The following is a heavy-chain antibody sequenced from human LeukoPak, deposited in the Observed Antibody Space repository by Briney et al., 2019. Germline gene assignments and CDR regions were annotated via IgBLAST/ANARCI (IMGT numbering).Heavy chain of an antibody. Sequence: ASVKVSCKASGYTFTGYYMHWLRQAPGQGLEWMGWINPNSGGTNYAQKFQGRVTMTRDTSISTAYMELSRLRSDDTAVYYCARGHIDGGDWFDPWGQGTLVTVSS. V-gene: IGHV1-2*02. CDR2: INPNSGGT. CDR3: ARGHIDGGDWFDP. D-gene: IGHD2-21*01. CDR1: GYTFTGYY. J-gene: IGHJ5*02.